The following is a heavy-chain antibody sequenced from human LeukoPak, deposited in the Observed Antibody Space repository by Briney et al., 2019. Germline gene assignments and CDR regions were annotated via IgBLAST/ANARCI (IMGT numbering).Heavy chain of an antibody. CDR1: GLTFSRYW. CDR3: ARVVDTHFDY. Sequence: GGSLRLSCAASGLTFSRYWMHWVRQAPGKGLVWVSRIKSDGSTTTYADSVKGRFTISRDNAKNTLYLQMNSLRAEDTAVYYCARVVDTHFDYWGQGTLVTVSS. V-gene: IGHV3-74*01. J-gene: IGHJ4*02. D-gene: IGHD5-18*01. CDR2: IKSDGSTT.